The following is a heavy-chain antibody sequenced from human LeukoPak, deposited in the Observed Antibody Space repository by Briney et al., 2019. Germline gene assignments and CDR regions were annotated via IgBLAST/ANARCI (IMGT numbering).Heavy chain of an antibody. V-gene: IGHV3-23*01. D-gene: IGHD6-13*01. CDR2: ISGSGGST. CDR1: GFTFSSYG. CDR3: AKDHRSSWYVYYFDY. Sequence: GGSLRLSCAASGFTFSSYGMSWVRHAPGKGLEWVSAISGSGGSTYYADSVKGRFTISRDNSKNTLYLQMNSLRAEDTAVYYCAKDHRSSWYVYYFDYWGQGTLVTVSS. J-gene: IGHJ4*02.